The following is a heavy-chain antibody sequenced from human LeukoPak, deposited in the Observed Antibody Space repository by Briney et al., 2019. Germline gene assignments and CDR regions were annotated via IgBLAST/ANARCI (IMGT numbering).Heavy chain of an antibody. D-gene: IGHD2-21*02. CDR2: ISAYNGNT. V-gene: IGHV1-18*01. CDR3: ARDSYCGGDCYSGYFDY. J-gene: IGHJ4*02. Sequence: ASVKVSCKASGYTFTSYGISWVRQAPGQGLEWMGWISAYNGNTNYAQKFQGRVTITADKSTSTAYMELSSLRSEDTAVYYCARDSYCGGDCYSGYFDYWGQGTLVTVSS. CDR1: GYTFTSYG.